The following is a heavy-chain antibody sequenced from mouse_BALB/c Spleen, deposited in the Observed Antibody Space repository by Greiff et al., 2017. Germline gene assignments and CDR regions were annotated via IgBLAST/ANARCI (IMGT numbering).Heavy chain of an antibody. D-gene: IGHD3-1*01. CDR1: GYAFSSYW. CDR3: ARSSSGPY. CDR2: IYPGDGDT. V-gene: IGHV1-80*01. Sequence: QVQLKQSGAELVRPGSSVKISCKASGYAFSSYWMNWVKQRPGQGLEWIGQIYPGDGDTNYNGKFKGKATLTADKSSSTAYMQLRSLTSEDSAVYFCARSSSGPYRGQGTTLTVSS. J-gene: IGHJ2*01.